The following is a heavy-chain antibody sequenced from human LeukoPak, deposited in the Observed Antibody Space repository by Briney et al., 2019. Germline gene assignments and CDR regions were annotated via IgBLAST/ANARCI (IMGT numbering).Heavy chain of an antibody. V-gene: IGHV3-33*01. J-gene: IGHJ4*02. CDR3: ATARNNYDYGGFSALDS. CDR2: IWYDGSNK. CDR1: GFTFSNYG. Sequence: GRSLRLSCVASGFTFSNYGMHWVRQAPGMGLEWVAVIWYDGSNKNYRDSVRGRFTISRDNFKNTLYLEMNSLRAEDTAVYYCATARNNYDYGGFSALDSWGQGTLVTVAS. D-gene: IGHD4-23*01.